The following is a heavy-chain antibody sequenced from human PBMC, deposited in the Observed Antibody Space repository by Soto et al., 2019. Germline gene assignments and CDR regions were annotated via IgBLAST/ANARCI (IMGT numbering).Heavy chain of an antibody. Sequence: PGGSLRLSCAASGFTFSSYAMSWVRQAPGKGLEWVSAISGSGGSTYYADSVKGRFTISRDNSKNTLYLQMNSLRAEDTAVYYCAKDSLADIVATISEDYCSGGSRYSGQGHFDYWGQGTLVTVSS. V-gene: IGHV3-23*01. CDR3: AKDSLADIVATISEDYCSGGSRYSGQGHFDY. D-gene: IGHD2-15*01. CDR1: GFTFSSYA. J-gene: IGHJ4*02. CDR2: ISGSGGST.